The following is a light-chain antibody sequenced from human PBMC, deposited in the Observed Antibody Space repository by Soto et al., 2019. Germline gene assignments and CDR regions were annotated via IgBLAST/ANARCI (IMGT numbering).Light chain of an antibody. CDR1: QSVNSN. V-gene: IGKV3-15*01. Sequence: EMVMTQSPAILSVSQGESATLSCRASQSVNSNYLAWYQQHPGQPPRLLIYGISTRATGIPARFSGSGSGTEFTLTISSLQSEDFAVYYCQQYNNWPFTFGQGRLLEVK. CDR3: QQYNNWPFT. J-gene: IGKJ5*01. CDR2: GIS.